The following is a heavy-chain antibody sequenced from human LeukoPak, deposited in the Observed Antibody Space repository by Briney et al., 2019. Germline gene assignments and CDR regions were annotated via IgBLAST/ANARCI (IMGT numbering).Heavy chain of an antibody. V-gene: IGHV1-8*01. CDR2: MNPNSGNT. D-gene: IGHD3-10*01. CDR1: GYTSTSYD. Sequence: ASVKVSCKASGYTSTSYDVNWVRQATGQGLEWMGWMNPNSGNTGYAQKFQGRVTMTRNTSISTAYMELSSLRSEDTAVYYCAGGPGSGSYDSLSPLDYWGQGTLVTVSS. CDR3: AGGPGSGSYDSLSPLDY. J-gene: IGHJ4*02.